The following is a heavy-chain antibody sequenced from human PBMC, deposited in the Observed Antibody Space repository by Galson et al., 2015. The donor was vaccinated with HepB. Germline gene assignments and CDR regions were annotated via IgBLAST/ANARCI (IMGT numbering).Heavy chain of an antibody. D-gene: IGHD6-19*01. J-gene: IGHJ4*02. CDR2: IYPGDSDT. CDR1: GYSFTSHW. CDR3: ARNWRGNGWVFEY. V-gene: IGHV5-51*01. Sequence: QSGAEVKKPGESLKISCKGSGYSFTSHWIGWVRQMPGKGPEWMGIIYPGDSDTRYSPSFQGQVTVSADKSISTAYLQWTSLKASDTAMYYCARNWRGNGWVFEYWGQGTLVTVSS.